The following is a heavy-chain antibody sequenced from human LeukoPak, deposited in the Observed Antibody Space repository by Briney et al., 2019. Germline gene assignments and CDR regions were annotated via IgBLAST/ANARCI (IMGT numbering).Heavy chain of an antibody. CDR1: GFTFSSYA. CDR3: AKTNGYYSD. J-gene: IGHJ4*02. Sequence: GGSLRLSCAASGFTFSSYAMTWVRQAPGKGLEWVSAILGAGDSTFYADSVKGRFTISRDNSKNSLSLQVSSLRAEDTAVYYCAKTNGYYSDWGQGTLVTVSS. V-gene: IGHV3-23*01. D-gene: IGHD3-22*01. CDR2: ILGAGDST.